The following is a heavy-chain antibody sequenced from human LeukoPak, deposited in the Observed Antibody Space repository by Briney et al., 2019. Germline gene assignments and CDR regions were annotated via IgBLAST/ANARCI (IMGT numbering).Heavy chain of an antibody. Sequence: ASVKVSCKASGYTFTGYYMHWVRQAPGQGLEWMGWINPNSGGTNYAQKFQGRVTITADKSTSTAYMELSSLRSEDTAVYYCARMYHSSGLIGYFDYWGQGTLVTVSS. J-gene: IGHJ4*02. CDR1: GYTFTGYY. D-gene: IGHD3-22*01. V-gene: IGHV1-2*02. CDR3: ARMYHSSGLIGYFDY. CDR2: INPNSGGT.